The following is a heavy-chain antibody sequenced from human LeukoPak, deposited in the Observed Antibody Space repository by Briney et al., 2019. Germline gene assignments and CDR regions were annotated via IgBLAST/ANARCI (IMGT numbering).Heavy chain of an antibody. CDR2: ISAHNGNT. J-gene: IGHJ6*02. V-gene: IGHV1-18*01. CDR1: GYTFTSYG. CDR3: ARGRATTPYYYYGMDV. D-gene: IGHD5-12*01. Sequence: ASVKVSCKASGYTFTSYGISWVRQAPGQGLEWMGWISAHNGNTNYAQKLQGRVTMATDTSTSTAYMELRSLRSDDTAVYYCARGRATTPYYYYGMDVWGQGTTVTVSS.